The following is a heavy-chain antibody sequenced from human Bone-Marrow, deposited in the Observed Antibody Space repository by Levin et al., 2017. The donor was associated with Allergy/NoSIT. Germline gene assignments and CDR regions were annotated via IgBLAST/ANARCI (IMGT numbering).Heavy chain of an antibody. D-gene: IGHD6-19*01. CDR3: AKEGLAVAGYYFDY. V-gene: IGHV3-23*01. Sequence: SCAASGFTFSSYAMSWVRQAPGKGLEWVSSISGSGTITHYAESVKGRFTISRDISKNMLHLQMNSLRAEDTAIYFCAKEGLAVAGYYFDYWGQGTLVTVSS. J-gene: IGHJ4*02. CDR2: ISGSGTIT. CDR1: GFTFSSYA.